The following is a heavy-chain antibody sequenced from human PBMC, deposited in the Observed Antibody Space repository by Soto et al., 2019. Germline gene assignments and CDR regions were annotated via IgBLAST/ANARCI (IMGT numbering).Heavy chain of an antibody. CDR1: GGSFSGYY. D-gene: IGHD3-10*01. CDR2: INHSGST. J-gene: IGHJ4*02. CDR3: ARGSRKRAGITMVRAPRYYFDY. V-gene: IGHV4-34*01. Sequence: NPSETLSLTCAVYGGSFSGYYWSWIRQPPGKGLEWIGEINHSGSTNYNPSLKSRVTISVDTSKNQFSLKLSSVTAADTAVYYCARGSRKRAGITMVRAPRYYFDYWGQGTLVTVSS.